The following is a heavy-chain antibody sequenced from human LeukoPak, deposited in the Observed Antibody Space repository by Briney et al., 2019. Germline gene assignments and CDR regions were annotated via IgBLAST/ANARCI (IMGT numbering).Heavy chain of an antibody. CDR2: INHSGYT. CDR3: SRQVVGNDY. Sequence: SETLSLTCAVYGESSFSNYYWSWIRQTPGGALEWIGEINHSGYTNYNPSLKSRVTLSVDTSNNQFSLRLNSVTAADTAVYYCSRQVVGNDYWGQGTLVTVSS. V-gene: IGHV4-34*01. J-gene: IGHJ4*02. D-gene: IGHD3-22*01. CDR1: GESSFSNYY.